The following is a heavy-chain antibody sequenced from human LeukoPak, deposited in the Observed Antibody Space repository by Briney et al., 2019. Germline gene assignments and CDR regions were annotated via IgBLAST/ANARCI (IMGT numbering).Heavy chain of an antibody. CDR2: INHSVTT. D-gene: IGHD4-11*01. J-gene: IGHJ6*03. V-gene: IGHV4-34*01. CDR3: AREPYRRYYYYYYMDV. CDR1: GGSISSYY. Sequence: PSETLSPTCTVSGGSISSYYWSWIRHPPAKGLEWMGEINHSVTTNYTPYLKVRVTISVDTSKNQFSLKLSSVTAADTAVYYCAREPYRRYYYYYYMDVWGKGTTVTVSS.